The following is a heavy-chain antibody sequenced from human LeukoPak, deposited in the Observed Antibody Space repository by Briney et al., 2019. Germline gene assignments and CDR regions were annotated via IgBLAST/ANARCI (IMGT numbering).Heavy chain of an antibody. D-gene: IGHD6-19*01. Sequence: GGSLRLSCSAPGFPFSSYAMHWVRQAQGKGLEYVSAISSNGGSTYYADSVKGRFTISRDNSKNTLYLQMSSLRTEDTAVYYCVKHSSGWYVYWGQGTLVTVSS. V-gene: IGHV3-64D*08. CDR3: VKHSSGWYVY. CDR2: ISSNGGST. CDR1: GFPFSSYA. J-gene: IGHJ4*02.